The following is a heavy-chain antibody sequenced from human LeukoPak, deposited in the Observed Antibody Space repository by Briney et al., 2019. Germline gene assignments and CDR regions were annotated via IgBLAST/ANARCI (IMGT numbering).Heavy chain of an antibody. CDR3: PRGGIGDPLRGDY. CDR2: INTNTGNP. D-gene: IGHD3-16*01. J-gene: IGHJ4*02. Sequence: ASVKVSCKASGYTVRSYAMNWVRQAPGQGLEWMGWINTNTGNPTYAQGFTGRFVFSLDTSVSTAYLQIRSLKAEDTAVYYCPRGGIGDPLRGDYWGQGTLVTVSS. V-gene: IGHV7-4-1*02. CDR1: GYTVRSYA.